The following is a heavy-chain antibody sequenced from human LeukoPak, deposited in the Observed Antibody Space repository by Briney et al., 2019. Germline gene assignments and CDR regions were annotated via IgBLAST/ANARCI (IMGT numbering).Heavy chain of an antibody. CDR1: GFTFSSYA. CDR2: INGGGDNA. J-gene: IGHJ4*02. Sequence: PGGSLRLSCAVSGFTFSSYAMSWVRQAPGKGLEWVSTINGGGDNAYYADSVKGRFTISRDDSKNTLYLQMNSLRAEDTAVYYCAKGQNYFGSGSRPDYWGQGTLVTVSS. CDR3: AKGQNYFGSGSRPDY. D-gene: IGHD3-10*01. V-gene: IGHV3-23*01.